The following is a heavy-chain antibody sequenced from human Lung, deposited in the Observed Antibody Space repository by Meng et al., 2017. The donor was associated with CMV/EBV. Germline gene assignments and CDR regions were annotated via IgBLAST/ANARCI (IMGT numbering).Heavy chain of an antibody. Sequence: GGSXRLXCAASGFTFSSYAMSWVRQAPGKGLEWVSAISGSGGSTYYADSVKGRFTISRDNSKNTLYLQMNSLRAEDTAVYYCAKAYSSSSVGTNRSFADXGQGXLVTVSS. CDR3: AKAYSSSSVGTNRSFAD. CDR2: ISGSGGST. J-gene: IGHJ4*02. D-gene: IGHD6-6*01. V-gene: IGHV3-23*01. CDR1: GFTFSSYA.